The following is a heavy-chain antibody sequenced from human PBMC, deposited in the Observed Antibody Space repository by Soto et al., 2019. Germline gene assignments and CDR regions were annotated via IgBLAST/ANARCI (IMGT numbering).Heavy chain of an antibody. V-gene: IGHV1-69*13. J-gene: IGHJ4*02. CDR2: IIPIFGTA. CDR3: ARSERYCSGGSCYYSGLFGFFDY. CDR1: GGTFSSYA. D-gene: IGHD2-15*01. Sequence: SVKVSCKACGGTFSSYAISWVRQAPGQGLQWMGAIIPIFGTANYAQKFQGKVTITADESTSTAYMELSSLRSEDTAVYYCARSERYCSGGSCYYSGLFGFFDYWGQGTLVTVSS.